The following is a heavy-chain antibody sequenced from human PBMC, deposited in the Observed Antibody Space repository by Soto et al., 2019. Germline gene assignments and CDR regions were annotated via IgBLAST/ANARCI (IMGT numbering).Heavy chain of an antibody. Sequence: XSLRLSCTASGFAFSSYAMSWVRQAPGKGLEWVSAISGSGGSTYYADSVKGRFTISRDNSKNTLYLQMNSLRAEDTAVYYCAQQLGYCSGGSCGSWGQGTLVTVSS. CDR1: GFAFSSYA. CDR2: ISGSGGST. J-gene: IGHJ4*02. CDR3: AQQLGYCSGGSCGS. V-gene: IGHV3-23*01. D-gene: IGHD2-15*01.